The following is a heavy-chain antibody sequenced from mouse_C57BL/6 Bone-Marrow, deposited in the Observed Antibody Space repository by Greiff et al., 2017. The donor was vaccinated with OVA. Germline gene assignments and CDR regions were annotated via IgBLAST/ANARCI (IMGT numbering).Heavy chain of an antibody. D-gene: IGHD1-1*02. CDR2: ISDGGSYT. CDR1: GFTFSSYA. V-gene: IGHV5-4*03. Sequence: EVMLVESGGGLVKPGGSLKLSCAASGFTFSSYAMSWVRQTPEKRLEWVATISDGGSYTYYPDNVKGRFTISRDNAKNNLYLQMSHLKSEDTAMYYCACGGSYDAMDYWGQGTSVTVSS. CDR3: ACGGSYDAMDY. J-gene: IGHJ4*01.